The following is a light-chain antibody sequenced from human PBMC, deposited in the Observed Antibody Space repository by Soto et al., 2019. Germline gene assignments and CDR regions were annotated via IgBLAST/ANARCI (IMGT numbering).Light chain of an antibody. V-gene: IGKV3-15*01. CDR2: GAS. CDR1: QSVSSN. Sequence: EIVMTQSPATLPVSPGERATLSCRASQSVSSNLAWYQQKPGQAPRLLIYGASTRATGIPGRFSGSGSGTEFTLTISSLQSEDFEVYYCQQYNNWPPFTFGPGTKVDLK. CDR3: QQYNNWPPFT. J-gene: IGKJ3*01.